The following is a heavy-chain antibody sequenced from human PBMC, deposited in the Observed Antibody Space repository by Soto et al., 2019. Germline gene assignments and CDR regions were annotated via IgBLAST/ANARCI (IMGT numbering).Heavy chain of an antibody. Sequence: EVQLVESGGDLVKPGGSLRLSCAGSGFTFNNAYINWVRQAPGKGLEWVGRIKRTIDGGATDYAAPVKGRFTISREDSKNTVYLQMSSLKTDDTAVYYCSTDFYAPGHQPDGWGQGTLVTVSS. CDR1: GFTFNNAY. CDR2: IKRTIDGGAT. J-gene: IGHJ4*02. CDR3: STDFYAPGHQPDG. D-gene: IGHD3-16*01. V-gene: IGHV3-15*07.